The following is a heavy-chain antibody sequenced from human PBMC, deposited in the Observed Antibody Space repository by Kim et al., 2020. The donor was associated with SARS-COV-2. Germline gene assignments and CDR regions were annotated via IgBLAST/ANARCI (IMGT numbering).Heavy chain of an antibody. CDR3: ARLKYGGYGSVDY. V-gene: IGHV4-59*08. J-gene: IGHJ4*01. Sequence: NYNPSLKSRVTISIDTSKNQFALKLSSVTAADTALYYCARLKYGGYGSVDYWGHGTLVTVSA. D-gene: IGHD5-12*01.